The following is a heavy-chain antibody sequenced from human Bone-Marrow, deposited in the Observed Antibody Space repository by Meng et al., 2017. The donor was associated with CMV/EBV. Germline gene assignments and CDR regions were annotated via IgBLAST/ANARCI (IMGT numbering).Heavy chain of an antibody. Sequence: GGSLRLSCAASGFTFDDYDMSWVRQAPGKGLEWVSGIHWNGGSTDYADSVKGRFTISRDNAKNSLYLQMNSLRAEDTAVYYCAREGYCSSTSCSIKYWGQGTLVTVSS. J-gene: IGHJ4*02. V-gene: IGHV3-20*04. CDR3: AREGYCSSTSCSIKY. CDR1: GFTFDDYD. D-gene: IGHD2-2*01. CDR2: IHWNGGST.